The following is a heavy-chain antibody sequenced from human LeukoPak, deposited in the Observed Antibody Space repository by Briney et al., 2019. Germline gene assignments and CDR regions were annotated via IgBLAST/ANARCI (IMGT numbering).Heavy chain of an antibody. CDR3: ARDLLTDSVFYASGPPWFDP. D-gene: IGHD3-10*01. CDR2: IIPILGIA. Sequence: SVKVSCKASGGTFSSYAISWVRQAPGQGLEWMGRIIPILGIANYAQKFQGRVTITADKSTSTAYVEMRSLRSDDTAVYYCARDLLTDSVFYASGPPWFDPWGQGTLITVSS. CDR1: GGTFSSYA. V-gene: IGHV1-69*04. J-gene: IGHJ5*02.